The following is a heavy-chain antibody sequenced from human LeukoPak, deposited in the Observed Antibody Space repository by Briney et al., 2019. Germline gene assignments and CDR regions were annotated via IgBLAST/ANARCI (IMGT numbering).Heavy chain of an antibody. CDR1: GYTFTGYY. Sequence: ASVKVSCKASGYTFTGYYIHWVRQAPGQGLEWMGWINPNSGGTDYAQKFQGRVTMTRDTSISTAYMELSRLRSDDTAVYYCAGPLDTDDAFDIWGQGTMVTVSS. CDR2: INPNSGGT. V-gene: IGHV1-2*02. J-gene: IGHJ3*02. D-gene: IGHD3/OR15-3a*01. CDR3: AGPLDTDDAFDI.